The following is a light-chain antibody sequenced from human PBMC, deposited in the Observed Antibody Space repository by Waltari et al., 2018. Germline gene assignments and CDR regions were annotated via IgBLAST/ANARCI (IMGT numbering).Light chain of an antibody. V-gene: IGLV1-40*01. Sequence: QSVLTQPPSVSGAPGQTVTISCTGTSSNLGARQDVEWYQQLPGTAPKLLIYANNNRPSGVPDRFSGSKSGTSASLAITGLQAEDEAEYYCQSYDSSLTLYVFGTGTKVTVL. CDR2: ANN. CDR3: QSYDSSLTLYV. J-gene: IGLJ1*01. CDR1: SSNLGARQD.